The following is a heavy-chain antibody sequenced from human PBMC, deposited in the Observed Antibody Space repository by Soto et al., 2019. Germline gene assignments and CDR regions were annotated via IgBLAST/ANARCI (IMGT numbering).Heavy chain of an antibody. V-gene: IGHV5-51*01. CDR2: IYPGDSDT. Sequence: PGGSLKISCKGSGYSFTSYWIGWVRQMPGKGLEWMGIIYPGDSDTRYSPSFQGQVTISADKSISTAYLQWSSLKASDTAMYYCARQGGEYDFWSGYYTRSFDYWGQGALVAVSS. J-gene: IGHJ4*02. CDR3: ARQGGEYDFWSGYYTRSFDY. CDR1: GYSFTSYW. D-gene: IGHD3-3*01.